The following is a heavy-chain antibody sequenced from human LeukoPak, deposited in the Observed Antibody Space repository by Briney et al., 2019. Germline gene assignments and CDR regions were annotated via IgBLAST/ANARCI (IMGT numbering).Heavy chain of an antibody. V-gene: IGHV1-8*01. Sequence: VASVKVSCKASGYTFTSYDINWVRQATGQGLEWMGWMNPNSGNTGYAQQFQGRVTMTRNTSITTSYMELSSLRSEDTAVYYCARGTANGGPGYWGQGILVTVSS. CDR2: MNPNSGNT. CDR1: GYTFTSYD. CDR3: ARGTANGGPGY. J-gene: IGHJ4*02. D-gene: IGHD4-23*01.